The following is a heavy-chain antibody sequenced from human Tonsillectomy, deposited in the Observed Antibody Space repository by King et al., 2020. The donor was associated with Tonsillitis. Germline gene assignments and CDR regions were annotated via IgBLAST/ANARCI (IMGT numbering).Heavy chain of an antibody. CDR1: GGSFSGYY. J-gene: IGHJ4*02. CDR2: INHSGST. D-gene: IGHD2-21*01. CDR3: ARGDMVVVNDITGGYFDY. V-gene: IGHV4-34*01. Sequence: VQLQQWGAGLLKPSETLSLTCAVYGGSFSGYYWSWIRQPPGKGLEWIGEINHSGSTNYNPSLKSRVTISVDTSKNQFSLKLSSVTAADTAVYYCARGDMVVVNDITGGYFDYWGQGILVTVSS.